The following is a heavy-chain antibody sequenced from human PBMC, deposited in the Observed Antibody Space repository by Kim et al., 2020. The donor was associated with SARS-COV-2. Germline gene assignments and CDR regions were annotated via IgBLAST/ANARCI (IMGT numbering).Heavy chain of an antibody. Sequence: ASVKVSCKASGYTFTNYYIHWVRQAPGQGLEWMGIINPSGGSTTYAQKFQGRVTMTMDTSTSTVYMELSSLRSEDTAVYYCAKVGSPTNGYDFHYWGQGTLVTVSS. CDR2: INPSGGST. J-gene: IGHJ4*02. CDR1: GYTFTNYY. D-gene: IGHD2-15*01. CDR3: AKVGSPTNGYDFHY. V-gene: IGHV1-46*01.